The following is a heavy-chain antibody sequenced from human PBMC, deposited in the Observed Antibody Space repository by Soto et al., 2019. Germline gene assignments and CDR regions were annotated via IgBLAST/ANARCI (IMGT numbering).Heavy chain of an antibody. Sequence: PGESLKISCKGSGYSFTSYWISWVRQMPGKGLEWMGRIDPSDSYTNYSPSFQGHVTISADKSISTAYLQWSSLKASDTAMYYCAREIVLMVYAIDTYYGMDVWGQGTTVTVSS. CDR3: AREIVLMVYAIDTYYGMDV. J-gene: IGHJ6*02. V-gene: IGHV5-10-1*01. D-gene: IGHD2-8*01. CDR1: GYSFTSYW. CDR2: IDPSDSYT.